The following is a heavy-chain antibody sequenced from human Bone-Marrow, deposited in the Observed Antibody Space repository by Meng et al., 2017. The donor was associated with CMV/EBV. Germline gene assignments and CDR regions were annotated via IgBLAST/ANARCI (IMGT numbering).Heavy chain of an antibody. CDR2: IYSSGNFM. D-gene: IGHD3-10*01. CDR1: GFTFSDHY. J-gene: IGHJ6*02. CDR3: ARERVRNFVITTGAARIAAPAGMDV. V-gene: IGHV3-21*01. Sequence: GESLKISCAASGFTFSDHYMDWVRQAPGKGLEWVSAIYSSGNFMYYGASVKGRFATSRDNAKNTLYLQMSSLRAEDTAVYYCARERVRNFVITTGAARIAAPAGMDVWGQGTTVTVSS.